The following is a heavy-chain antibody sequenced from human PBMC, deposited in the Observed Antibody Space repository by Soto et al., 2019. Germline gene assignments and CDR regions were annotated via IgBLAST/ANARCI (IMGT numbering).Heavy chain of an antibody. CDR1: GGSISSYY. V-gene: IGHV4-59*08. Sequence: TVSGGSISSYYWSWIRQPPGKGLEWIGYIYYSGSTNYNPSLKSRVTISVDTSKNQFSLKLSSVTAADTAVYYCARGPRFLDVWGQGTLVTVSS. D-gene: IGHD3-3*01. CDR3: ARGPRFLDV. CDR2: IYYSGST. J-gene: IGHJ4*02.